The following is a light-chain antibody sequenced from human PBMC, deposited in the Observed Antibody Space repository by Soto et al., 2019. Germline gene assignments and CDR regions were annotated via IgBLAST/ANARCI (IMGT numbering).Light chain of an antibody. J-gene: IGLJ1*01. CDR3: SSYTSSNSYV. CDR2: DVS. V-gene: IGLV2-14*03. CDR1: SSDVGGYKY. Sequence: QSVLTQPASVSGSPGQSIAISCTGSSSDVGGYKYVSWYQQHPGKAPKLMIYDVSNRPSGVSDRFSGSRSGNTASLTTFGLQSEDEADYYCSSYTSSNSYVFGTGTKVT.